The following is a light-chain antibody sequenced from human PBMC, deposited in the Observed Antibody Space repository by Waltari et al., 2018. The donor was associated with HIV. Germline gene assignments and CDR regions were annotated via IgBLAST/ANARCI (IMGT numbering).Light chain of an antibody. V-gene: IGKV1-39*01. CDR3: QQSYTTPRT. Sequence: DIQVTQSPSSLSASVGDGVTVTCRASQTIGTYLNWYQQVPGEAPKLLIYSASTLQSWFPSRFSGSGYGTDFSLTISSLEPEDFAVYYCQQSYTTPRTFGQGTKVEIK. CDR1: QTIGTY. J-gene: IGKJ1*01. CDR2: SAS.